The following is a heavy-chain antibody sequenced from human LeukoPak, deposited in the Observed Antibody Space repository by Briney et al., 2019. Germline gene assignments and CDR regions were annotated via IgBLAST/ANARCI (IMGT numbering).Heavy chain of an antibody. CDR2: VYYSGST. CDR3: ARASRGKDSGYYFYYFDY. V-gene: IGHV4-59*01. D-gene: IGHD3-22*01. CDR1: GGSISSYY. J-gene: IGHJ4*02. Sequence: PSETLSLTCTVSGGSISSYYWSWIRQPPGKGLEWIGYVYYSGSTNYNPSLKSRVTISVDTSKNQFSLKLSSVTAADTAVYYCARASRGKDSGYYFYYFDYWGQGTLVTVSS.